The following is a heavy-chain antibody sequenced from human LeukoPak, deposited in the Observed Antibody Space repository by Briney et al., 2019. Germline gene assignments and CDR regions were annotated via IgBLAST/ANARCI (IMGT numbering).Heavy chain of an antibody. Sequence: SETLSLTCTVSGDSMSNYYWSWIRQPPEEGLDWIGFISHTGSTNYNPFLRGRVTISIDTSKNQFSLKLNSVTAADTAVYYCARDHSSSSWMDSFEIWGPGTKVTVSS. V-gene: IGHV4-59*01. J-gene: IGHJ3*02. CDR2: ISHTGST. D-gene: IGHD6-6*01. CDR1: GDSMSNYY. CDR3: ARDHSSSSWMDSFEI.